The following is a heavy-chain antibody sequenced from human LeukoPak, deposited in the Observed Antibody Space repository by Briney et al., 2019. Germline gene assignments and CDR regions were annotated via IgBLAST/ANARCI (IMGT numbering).Heavy chain of an antibody. D-gene: IGHD3-22*01. V-gene: IGHV3-48*03. Sequence: GSLRLSCAASGFTFSSYEMNWVRQAPGKGLEWVSYISSSGSTIYYADSVKGRFTISRDNAKNSLYLQMNSLRAEDTAVYYCARDSFPYYYDSSGYPNAFDYWGQGTLVTVSS. CDR2: ISSSGSTI. CDR3: ARDSFPYYYDSSGYPNAFDY. J-gene: IGHJ4*02. CDR1: GFTFSSYE.